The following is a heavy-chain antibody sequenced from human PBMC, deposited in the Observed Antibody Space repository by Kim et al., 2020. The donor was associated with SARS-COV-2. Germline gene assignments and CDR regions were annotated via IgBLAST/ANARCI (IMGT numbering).Heavy chain of an antibody. CDR2: FDPEDGET. J-gene: IGHJ5*02. V-gene: IGHV1-24*01. CDR1: GYTLTELY. Sequence: ASVKVSCKVSGYTLTELYMHWVRQAPGKGLEWMGGFDPEDGETIYAQKFKGRVTMTEDTSTDTAYMELSSLRSEDTAVYYCATADSGDNWFDPCGQGTLVSVSS. D-gene: IGHD1-26*01. CDR3: ATADSGDNWFDP.